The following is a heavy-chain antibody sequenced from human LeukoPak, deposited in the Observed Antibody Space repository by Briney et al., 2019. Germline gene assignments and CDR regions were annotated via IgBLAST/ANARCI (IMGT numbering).Heavy chain of an antibody. V-gene: IGHV1-18*01. Sequence: ASVRVSCRACGYTFTSYGISWGRHAPRQGREWMGWISDHNGNTNYTPKLQGRVTMTTDTSTSTAYMELRSLRSDDTAVYYCARESSSSGALLHYWDQGTLVRVSS. CDR2: ISDHNGNT. D-gene: IGHD6-6*01. CDR1: GYTFTSYG. CDR3: ARESSSSGALLHY. J-gene: IGHJ4*02.